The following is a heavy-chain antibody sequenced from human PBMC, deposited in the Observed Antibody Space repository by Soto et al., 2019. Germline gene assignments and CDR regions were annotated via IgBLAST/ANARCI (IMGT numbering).Heavy chain of an antibody. CDR2: IYYSGST. D-gene: IGHD3-22*01. J-gene: IGHJ4*02. CDR1: GGSISSGGYY. Sequence: SETLSLTCTVSGGSISSGGYYWSWIRQHPGKGLEWIGYIYYSGSTYYNPSLKSRVTISVDTSKNQFSLKLSSVTAADTAVYYCARGYYYDSSGYYHRYSVYFDYWGQGTLVTVSS. V-gene: IGHV4-31*03. CDR3: ARGYYYDSSGYYHRYSVYFDY.